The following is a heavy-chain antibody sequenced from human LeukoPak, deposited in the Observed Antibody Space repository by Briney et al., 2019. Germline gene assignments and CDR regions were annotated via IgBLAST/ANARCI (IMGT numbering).Heavy chain of an antibody. CDR2: INHSGST. J-gene: IGHJ6*03. CDR1: GGSFSGYY. CDR3: ASLWGKTYHYYYYMDV. V-gene: IGHV4-34*01. D-gene: IGHD7-27*01. Sequence: SETLSLTCAVYGGSFSGYYWSWIRQPPGKGLEWIGEINHSGSTNYNPSLKSRVTISVDTSKNQFSLKLRSVTAADTAVYYCASLWGKTYHYYYYMDVWGKGTTVTVSS.